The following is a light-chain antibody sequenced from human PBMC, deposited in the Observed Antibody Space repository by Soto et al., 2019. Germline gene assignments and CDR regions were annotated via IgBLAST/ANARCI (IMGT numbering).Light chain of an antibody. V-gene: IGKV3-11*01. CDR2: DAS. Sequence: EVVLTQSPATMSLSPGERATLSCRASQTLANYLAWYQQRPGQAPRLLIYDASNRATGIPARLSGSGSGTEFNFTISSLQSEDFAVYYCQQYNKWPRTFGQGTKVDIK. CDR1: QTLANY. CDR3: QQYNKWPRT. J-gene: IGKJ1*01.